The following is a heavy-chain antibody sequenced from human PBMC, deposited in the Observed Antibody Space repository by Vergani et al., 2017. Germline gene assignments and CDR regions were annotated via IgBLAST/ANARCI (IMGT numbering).Heavy chain of an antibody. CDR1: GGSFSGYY. CDR2: INHSGST. Sequence: QVQLQQWGAGLLKPSETLSLTCAVYGGSFSGYYWSWIRQPPGKGLEWVGEINHSGSTNYNPSLKSRVTISVDTSKNQFSLKLSSVTAADTAVYYCARAGRIAVAGPFDYWGQGTLVTVSS. CDR3: ARAGRIAVAGPFDY. J-gene: IGHJ4*02. D-gene: IGHD6-19*01. V-gene: IGHV4-34*01.